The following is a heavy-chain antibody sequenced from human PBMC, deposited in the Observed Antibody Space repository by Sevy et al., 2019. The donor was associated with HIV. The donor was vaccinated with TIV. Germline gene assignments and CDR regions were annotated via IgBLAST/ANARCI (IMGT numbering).Heavy chain of an antibody. CDR3: TTDVPLTGGTNGLH. D-gene: IGHD2-8*02. J-gene: IGHJ4*02. CDR1: GLPFRALW. Sequence: GGSLSLSCAASGLPFRALWLTWVRQAPGKGLEWIGRMKRRVDGGKKAYAAPVKGRFTISRDDSKNMLYLQMSSLRPEDTAVYYCTTDVPLTGGTNGLHWGQGTLVTVSS. CDR2: MKRRVDGGKK. V-gene: IGHV3-15*01.